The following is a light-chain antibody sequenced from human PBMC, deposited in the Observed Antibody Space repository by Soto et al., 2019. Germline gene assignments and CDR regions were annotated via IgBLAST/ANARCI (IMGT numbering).Light chain of an antibody. CDR2: DTS. Sequence: EIVLSPSPATPSSSPGERATLSCRSSQSVGSFLAWYQQKPGQAPRLLIYDTSIRATGIPARFSGSGSGTDFTLTISSLEPEDFAVYYCQQRSSWPPSITFGQGTRLEIK. V-gene: IGKV3-11*01. CDR1: QSVGSF. J-gene: IGKJ5*01. CDR3: QQRSSWPPSIT.